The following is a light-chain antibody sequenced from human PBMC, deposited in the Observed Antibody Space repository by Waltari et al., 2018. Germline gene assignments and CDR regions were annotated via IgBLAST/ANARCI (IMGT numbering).Light chain of an antibody. CDR3: QQRGNWPIT. CDR1: QSMNNY. J-gene: IGKJ5*01. CDR2: DAS. V-gene: IGKV3-11*01. Sequence: EIVLTQSPATLSLSPGKRATPSCRASQSMNNYLAWYHQKPGQAPRLLIYDASNRATGVPARFSGSGSGTDFTLTISSLEPEDLGVYYCQQRGNWPITFGQGTRLEI.